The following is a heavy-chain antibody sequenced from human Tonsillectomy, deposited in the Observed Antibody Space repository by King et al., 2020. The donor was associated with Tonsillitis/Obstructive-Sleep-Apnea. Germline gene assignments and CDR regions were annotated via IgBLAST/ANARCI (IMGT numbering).Heavy chain of an antibody. V-gene: IGHV4-34*01. CDR3: ARGRDIIAVVTNNWFDP. J-gene: IGHJ5*02. CDR1: GGSFSGYY. CDR2: INHIGST. Sequence: VQLQQWGAGLLKPSETLSLTCAVYGGSFSGYYWSWIRQPPGKGLEWIGEINHIGSTNYNPSLKSRATISVDTSKSQFSLKLSSVTAADTAVYYCARGRDIIAVVTNNWFDPWGPGTLVTVSS. D-gene: IGHD2-15*01.